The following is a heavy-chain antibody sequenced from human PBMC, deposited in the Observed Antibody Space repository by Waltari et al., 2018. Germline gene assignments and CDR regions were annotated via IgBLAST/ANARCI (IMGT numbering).Heavy chain of an antibody. V-gene: IGHV1-2*02. CDR3: AREAGGLYYYYGMDV. CDR1: GYTFTGYY. CDR2: INPNSGGT. Sequence: QVQLVQSGAEVKKPGASVKVSCKASGYTFTGYYMHWVRQAPGQGLEWMGWINPNSGGTNYAQKFQGRVTMTRDTSISTAYMELSRLRSDDTAVYYCAREAGGLYYYYGMDVWGQGTTVTVSS. J-gene: IGHJ6*02.